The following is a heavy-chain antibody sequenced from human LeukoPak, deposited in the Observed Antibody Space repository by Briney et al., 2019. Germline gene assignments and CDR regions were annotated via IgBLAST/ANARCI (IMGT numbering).Heavy chain of an antibody. V-gene: IGHV4-34*01. D-gene: IGHD5-12*01. CDR3: ARPGSAYGGDY. Sequence: SETLSLTCAVYGGSFSGYYWSWIRQPPGKGLEWIGEINHSGSTNYNPSLKSRVTISVDMSKNQFSLKLSSVTAADTAVYYCARPGSAYGGDYWGQGTLVTVSS. J-gene: IGHJ4*02. CDR1: GGSFSGYY. CDR2: INHSGST.